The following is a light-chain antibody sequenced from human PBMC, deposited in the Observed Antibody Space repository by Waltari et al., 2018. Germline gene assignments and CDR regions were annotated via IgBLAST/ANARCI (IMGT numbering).Light chain of an antibody. CDR3: QQRSNWPLT. J-gene: IGKJ4*01. V-gene: IGKV3-11*01. Sequence: EIVLKQTPATLSLSPGERATLSCRASQGVSSYLAWYQQKPGQAPRLLIYDASNRATGIPARFSGSGSGTDFTLTISSLEPEDFAVYYRQQRSNWPLTFGGGTKVEIK. CDR1: QGVSSY. CDR2: DAS.